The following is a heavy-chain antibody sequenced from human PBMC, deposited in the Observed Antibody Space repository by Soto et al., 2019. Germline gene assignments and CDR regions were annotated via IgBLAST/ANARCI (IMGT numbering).Heavy chain of an antibody. CDR3: ARDLDGSGSYYTDY. CDR2: ISHWGKT. V-gene: IGHV1-18*01. J-gene: IGHJ4*02. D-gene: IGHD3-10*01. Sequence: ASVKVSCKASGYTFTNYCISWVRQAPGQGLEWMGWISHWGKTNYAQKLQGRVTMTTDTSASTAFMELRSLRSDDTAMYFCARDLDGSGSYYTDYWGQGTLVTVSS. CDR1: GYTFTNYC.